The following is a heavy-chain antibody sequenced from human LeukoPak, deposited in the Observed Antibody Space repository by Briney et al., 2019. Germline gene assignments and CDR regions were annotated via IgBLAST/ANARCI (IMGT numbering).Heavy chain of an antibody. V-gene: IGHV1-46*01. CDR2: INPSGGST. Sequence: ASVKVSCKASGYTFTSYYMHWVRQAPGQGLEWMGIINPSGGSTSYAQKFQGRVTMTRDTSTSTVYMELSSLRSEDTAAYYCARESRSHAFDIWGQGTMVTVSS. CDR3: ARESRSHAFDI. D-gene: IGHD5-24*01. CDR1: GYTFTSYY. J-gene: IGHJ3*02.